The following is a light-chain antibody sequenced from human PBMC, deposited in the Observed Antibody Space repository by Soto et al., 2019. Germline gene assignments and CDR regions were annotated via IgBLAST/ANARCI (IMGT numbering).Light chain of an antibody. CDR3: CSYAGGYTYV. CDR1: TSDVGGYNY. CDR2: DVS. Sequence: QSVLTQPRSVSGSPGQSVTISCAGTTSDVGGYNYVSWYQQHPGKAPKVMIYDVSKRPSGVPDRFSGSKSGNTASLTISGLQAEDEADYYSCSYAGGYTYVFGTGPKVTVL. V-gene: IGLV2-11*01. J-gene: IGLJ1*01.